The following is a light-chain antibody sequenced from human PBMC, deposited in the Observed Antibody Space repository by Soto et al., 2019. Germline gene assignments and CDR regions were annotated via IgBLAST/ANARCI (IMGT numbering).Light chain of an antibody. V-gene: IGLV1-40*01. CDR2: GNS. CDR3: QSWDSIVV. J-gene: IGLJ2*01. CDR1: SSNIGAGYD. Sequence: QSVLTQPPSVSGAPGQRVTISCTGSSSNIGAGYDVHWYHQLPATAPKLLIDGNSNRPSGVPDRFSGAKSGTAASLAITGLQAEDEADYYCQSWDSIVVFGGGTKVTVL.